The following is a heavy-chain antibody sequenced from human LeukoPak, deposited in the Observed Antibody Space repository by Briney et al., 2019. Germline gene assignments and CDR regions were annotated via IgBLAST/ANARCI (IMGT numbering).Heavy chain of an antibody. Sequence: SETLSLTCTVSGGSISSSSYYWGWLRQPPGKGLEWIGSIYYSGSTYYNPSLKSRVTISVDTSKNQFSLKLSSVTAADTAVYYCARRPDYGDPREAFDIWGQGTMVTVSS. V-gene: IGHV4-39*01. J-gene: IGHJ3*02. CDR2: IYYSGST. D-gene: IGHD4-17*01. CDR3: ARRPDYGDPREAFDI. CDR1: GGSISSSSYY.